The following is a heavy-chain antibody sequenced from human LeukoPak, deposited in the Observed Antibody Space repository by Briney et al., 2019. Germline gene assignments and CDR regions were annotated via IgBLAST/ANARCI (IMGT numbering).Heavy chain of an antibody. J-gene: IGHJ4*02. Sequence: PSQTLSLTCSVSGGSITSGSYYWSWIRQPAGKGLEWIGRVYTSGSTKYNPSLKSRVTISVDTSKNQFSLKLSSVTAADTAVYYCARGGSSAIDYWGQGTLVTVSS. V-gene: IGHV4-61*02. CDR1: GGSITSGSYY. CDR3: ARGGSSAIDY. D-gene: IGHD1-26*01. CDR2: VYTSGST.